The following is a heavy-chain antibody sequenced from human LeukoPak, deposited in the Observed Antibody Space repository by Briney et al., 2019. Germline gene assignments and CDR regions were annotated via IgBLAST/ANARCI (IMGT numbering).Heavy chain of an antibody. CDR3: AKITKATTPNY. J-gene: IGHJ4*02. Sequence: GGSLRLSCAASGLTFSNYAMNWVRQASGRGLEWVSGITDSGRKTYYADSVKGRFSISRDNSKNTVYLQMSNLRAEDTAVYYCAKITKATTPNYWGQGTLVTVSS. CDR2: ITDSGRKT. V-gene: IGHV3-23*01. D-gene: IGHD4-17*01. CDR1: GLTFSNYA.